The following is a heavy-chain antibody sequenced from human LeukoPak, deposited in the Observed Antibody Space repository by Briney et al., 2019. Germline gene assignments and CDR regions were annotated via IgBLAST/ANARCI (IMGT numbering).Heavy chain of an antibody. CDR1: GGSFSGYY. D-gene: IGHD5-18*01. Sequence: PSETLSRTCAVYGGSFSGYYWSWIRQPPGKGLEWIGEINHSGSTNYNPSLKSRVTISVDTSKNQFSLKLSSVTAADTAVYYCARGYSYGYGEFDYWGQGTLVTVSS. J-gene: IGHJ4*02. V-gene: IGHV4-34*01. CDR2: INHSGST. CDR3: ARGYSYGYGEFDY.